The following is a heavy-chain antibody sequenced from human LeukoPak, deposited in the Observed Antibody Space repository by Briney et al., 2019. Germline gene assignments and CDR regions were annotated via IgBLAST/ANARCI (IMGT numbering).Heavy chain of an antibody. CDR3: AKGGSRGWSSWFEP. CDR1: GFIISSDS. Sequence: LSTASGGFIISSDSMRSVLHAPPEEVQSVLTISCSGGSTYYTHSLKGRFTISIDNSKNTLYLQMNSLRAADTAVYYCAKGGSRGWSSWFEPWGQGTLVTVSS. J-gene: IGHJ5*02. V-gene: IGHV3-23*01. CDR2: ISCSGGST. D-gene: IGHD6-19*01.